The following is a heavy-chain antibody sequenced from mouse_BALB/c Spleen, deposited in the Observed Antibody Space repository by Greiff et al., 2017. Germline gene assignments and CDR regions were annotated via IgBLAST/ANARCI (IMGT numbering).Heavy chain of an antibody. Sequence: QVQLQQSGAELVRPGASVTLSCKASGYTFTDYEMHWVKQTPVHGLEWIGAIDPETGGTAYNQKFKGKATLTADKSSSTAYMELRSLTSEDSAVYYYTTYGNYYAMDYWGQGTSVTVSS. V-gene: IGHV1-15*01. J-gene: IGHJ4*01. CDR2: IDPETGGT. CDR3: TTYGNYYAMDY. D-gene: IGHD2-1*01. CDR1: GYTFTDYE.